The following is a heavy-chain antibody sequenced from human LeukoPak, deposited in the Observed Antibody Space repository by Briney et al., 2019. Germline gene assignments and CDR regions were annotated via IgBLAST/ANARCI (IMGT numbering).Heavy chain of an antibody. CDR2: ISAYNGNT. D-gene: IGHD2-15*01. V-gene: IGHV1-18*01. CDR3: ARVVVAYYYYYYGMDV. CDR1: GYTFTSYG. Sequence: GESLKISCKASGYTFTSYGISWVRQAPGQGLEWMGWISAYNGNTNYAQKLQGRVTMTTDTSTSTAYMELRSLRSDDTAVYYCARVVVAYYYYYYGMDVWGQGTTVTVSS. J-gene: IGHJ6*02.